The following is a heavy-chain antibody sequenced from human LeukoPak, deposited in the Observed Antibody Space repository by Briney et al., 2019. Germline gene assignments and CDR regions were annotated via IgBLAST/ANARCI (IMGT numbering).Heavy chain of an antibody. CDR1: GFPFSSYA. CDR2: ICDSGGST. J-gene: IGHJ6*02. D-gene: IGHD2-15*01. CDR3: VRGYSFGPYGMDV. Sequence: GGSLRLSCSASGFPFSSYAMHWVRQAPGKGLEYVSAICDSGGSTYYADSVKGRFTNSRDTSKNTLYLQMSSLRAEDTAVYFCVRGYSFGPYGMDVWGQGTTVTVSS. V-gene: IGHV3-64D*09.